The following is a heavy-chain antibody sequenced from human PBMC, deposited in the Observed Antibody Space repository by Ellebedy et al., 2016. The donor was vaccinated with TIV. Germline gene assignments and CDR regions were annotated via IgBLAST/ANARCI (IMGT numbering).Heavy chain of an antibody. J-gene: IGHJ4*02. V-gene: IGHV1-69*13. CDR1: GGTFSSYA. Sequence: AASVKVSCKASGGTFSSYAISWVRQAPGQGLEWMGGIIPIFGTANYAQKFQGRVTITADESTSTAYMELSSLRSEDTAVYYCARGGRAVWWLPPGSWGQGTLVTVSS. D-gene: IGHD5-12*01. CDR3: ARGGRAVWWLPPGS. CDR2: IIPIFGTA.